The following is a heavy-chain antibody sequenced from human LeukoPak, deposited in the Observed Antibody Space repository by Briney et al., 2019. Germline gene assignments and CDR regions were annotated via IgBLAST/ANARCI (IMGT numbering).Heavy chain of an antibody. CDR1: GFTFSSYG. J-gene: IGHJ4*02. V-gene: IGHV3-30*02. CDR3: AKDRATYYDILTGYPAH. CDR2: MRYDGSNK. D-gene: IGHD3-9*01. Sequence: GGSLRLSCAASGFTFSSYGMHWVRQAPGKGLEWVAFMRYDGSNKYYADSVKGRFTISRDNPKNTLYLQMNSLRAEDTAVYYCAKDRATYYDILTGYPAHWGQGTLVTVSS.